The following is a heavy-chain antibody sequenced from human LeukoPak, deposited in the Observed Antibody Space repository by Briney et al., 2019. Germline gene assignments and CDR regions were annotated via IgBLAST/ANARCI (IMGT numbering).Heavy chain of an antibody. J-gene: IGHJ4*02. Sequence: PGGSLRLSCAASGFTFSSYGMHWVRQAPGKGLEYVSGITSNGGSTYYGDSVKGRFTISRDNSKNILYLQMGSLRDEDMAVYYCARGSRGSYPNWGQGTLVTISS. CDR3: ARGSRGSYPN. CDR1: GFTFSSYG. D-gene: IGHD1-26*01. V-gene: IGHV3-64*02. CDR2: ITSNGGST.